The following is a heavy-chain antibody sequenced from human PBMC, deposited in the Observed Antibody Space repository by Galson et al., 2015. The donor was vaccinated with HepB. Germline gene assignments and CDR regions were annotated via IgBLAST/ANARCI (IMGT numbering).Heavy chain of an antibody. CDR3: AKDRGYSSSWSEIWPPVDY. J-gene: IGHJ4*02. V-gene: IGHV3-23*01. CDR2: ISGSGGST. CDR1: GFTFSSYA. D-gene: IGHD6-13*01. Sequence: SLRLSCAASGFTFSSYAMSWVRQAPGKGLEWVSAISGSGGSTYYADSVKGRFTISRDNSKNTLYLQMNSLRAEDTAVYYCAKDRGYSSSWSEIWPPVDYWGQGTLVTVSS.